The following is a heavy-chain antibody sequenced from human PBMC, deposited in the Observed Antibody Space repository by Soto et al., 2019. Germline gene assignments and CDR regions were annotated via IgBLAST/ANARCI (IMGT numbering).Heavy chain of an antibody. J-gene: IGHJ3*01. D-gene: IGHD6-19*01. Sequence: QVQLQESGPGLVKPSGTLSLTCAVSGDSISSPKWWTWLRQPPGKGLEWIGDLLHGGTTNYNPSLKSRVPLSVDTSQNQFSLNLPSVTAADTAIYYCAYSTGWYRHDVWGQGTSVTVSS. V-gene: IGHV4-4*02. CDR3: AYSTGWYRHDV. CDR1: GDSISSPKW. CDR2: LLHGGTT.